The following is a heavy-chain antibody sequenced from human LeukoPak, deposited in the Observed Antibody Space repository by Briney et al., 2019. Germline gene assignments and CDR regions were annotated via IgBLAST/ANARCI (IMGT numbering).Heavy chain of an antibody. D-gene: IGHD2-15*01. J-gene: IGHJ6*02. CDR1: GGSFSGYY. Sequence: SETLSLTCAVYGGSFSGYYWSWIRQPPGKGLEWIGEINHSGSTNYNPFLKSRVTISVDTSKNQFSLKLSSVTAADTAVYYCARGRLVLYYGMDVWGQGTTVTVSS. CDR2: INHSGST. V-gene: IGHV4-34*01. CDR3: ARGRLVLYYGMDV.